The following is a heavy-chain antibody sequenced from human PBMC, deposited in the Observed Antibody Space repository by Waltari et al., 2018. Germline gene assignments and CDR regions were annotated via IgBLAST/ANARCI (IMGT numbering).Heavy chain of an antibody. J-gene: IGHJ6*02. Sequence: EVQLVQSGAEVKKPGESLKISCKGSGYSFTSYWIGWVRQMPGKGLEWMGLTYPCDSGTRDSPSFQGKVTTSADKSISTAYLQWSSLKASDTAMYYCARRDSSSWSYYYYYGMDVWGQGTTVTVSS. D-gene: IGHD6-13*01. CDR2: TYPCDSGT. V-gene: IGHV5-51*01. CDR1: GYSFTSYW. CDR3: ARRDSSSWSYYYYYGMDV.